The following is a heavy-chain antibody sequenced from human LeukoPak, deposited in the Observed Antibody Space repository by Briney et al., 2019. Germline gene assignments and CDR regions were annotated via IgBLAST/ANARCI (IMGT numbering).Heavy chain of an antibody. D-gene: IGHD1/OR15-1a*01. Sequence: GGSLRLSCAASGFTFNDYAMYWVRQTPRQGLEWVTLISYDGYDKSYADSVRGRFTISRDNAKSSVYLQMSSLRAEYTGLYYCVRDLGTSDSDFWGQGTLVTVSS. CDR2: ISYDGYDK. V-gene: IGHV3-30-3*01. CDR1: GFTFNDYA. J-gene: IGHJ4*02. CDR3: VRDLGTSDSDF.